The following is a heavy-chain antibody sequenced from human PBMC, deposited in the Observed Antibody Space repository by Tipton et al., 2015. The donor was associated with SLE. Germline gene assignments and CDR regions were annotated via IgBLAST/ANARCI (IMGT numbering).Heavy chain of an antibody. Sequence: LRLSCTVSGGSISSSNYYWGWIRQPPGKGLEWIGSISYRGNTYYNPSLKSRVTISVGTSKNHFSLKVTSVTAADTAVYYCARVSTMVRGVQDFYYYYLDVWGKGTTVTVSS. D-gene: IGHD3-10*01. CDR3: ARVSTMVRGVQDFYYYYLDV. J-gene: IGHJ6*03. CDR2: ISYRGNT. V-gene: IGHV4-39*07. CDR1: GGSISSSNYY.